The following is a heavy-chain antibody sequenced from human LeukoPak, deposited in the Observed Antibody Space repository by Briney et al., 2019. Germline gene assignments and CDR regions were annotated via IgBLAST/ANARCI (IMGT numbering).Heavy chain of an antibody. CDR3: ARDLFSSGWFDY. Sequence: GASVKVSCKASGYTFINYHMHWVRQAPGQGLEWMRIINPRGGSTRNAQKFQGRASMTRDTSTSTVYMELSSLTSEDTAVYYCARDLFSSGWFDYWGQGALVSVSS. D-gene: IGHD6-19*01. CDR1: GYTFINYH. V-gene: IGHV1-46*01. J-gene: IGHJ5*01. CDR2: INPRGGST.